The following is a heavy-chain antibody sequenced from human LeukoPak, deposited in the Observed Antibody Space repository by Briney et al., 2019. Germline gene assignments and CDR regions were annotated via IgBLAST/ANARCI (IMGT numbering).Heavy chain of an antibody. Sequence: ASVTVSCKASGYTFTSYDINWVRQATGQGLEWMGWMNPNSGNTGYAQKFQGRVTMTRNTSISTAYMELSSLRSEDTAVYYCATASGIFGVVIYYGMDVWGQGTTVTVSS. D-gene: IGHD3-3*01. CDR3: ATASGIFGVVIYYGMDV. CDR2: MNPNSGNT. J-gene: IGHJ6*02. V-gene: IGHV1-8*01. CDR1: GYTFTSYD.